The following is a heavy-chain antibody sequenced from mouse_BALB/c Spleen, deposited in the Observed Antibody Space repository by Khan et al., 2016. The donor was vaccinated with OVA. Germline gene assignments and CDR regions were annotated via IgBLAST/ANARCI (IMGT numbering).Heavy chain of an antibody. J-gene: IGHJ2*01. CDR3: AISILLYFDY. D-gene: IGHD2-3*01. Sequence: VQLQQAGAELVRPGALVKLSCKGSGFNIKDYYMQWVKQRPEQGLEWIGWIDPENGNSIYDPKFQGKASITADTSSNTAYLQLSSLTSEDTAVYYCAISILLYFDYWGQCTTLTVSS. CDR2: IDPENGNS. CDR1: GFNIKDYY. V-gene: IGHV14-1*02.